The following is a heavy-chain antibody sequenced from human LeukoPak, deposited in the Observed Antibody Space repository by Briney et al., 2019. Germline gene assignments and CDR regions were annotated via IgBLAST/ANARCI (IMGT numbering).Heavy chain of an antibody. J-gene: IGHJ4*02. CDR1: GFTFSSYS. Sequence: GGSLRLSCAASGFTFSSYSMNWVRQAPGKGLEWVSSISSSSSYIYYADSVKGRFTISRDNAKNSLYLQMNSLRAEDTAVYYCARARMVRGVIDYWGQGTLVTVSS. CDR2: ISSSSSYI. CDR3: ARARMVRGVIDY. D-gene: IGHD3-10*01. V-gene: IGHV3-21*01.